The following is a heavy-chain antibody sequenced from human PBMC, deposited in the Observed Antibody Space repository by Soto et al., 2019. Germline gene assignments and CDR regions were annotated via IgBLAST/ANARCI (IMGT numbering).Heavy chain of an antibody. CDR3: AKEGYSNYFDYYGMDV. V-gene: IGHV3-30*18. CDR2: ISHDGSNK. Sequence: PGKGLEWVAVISHDGSNKYYADSVKGRFTISRDNSKNTLYLQMNSLRAEDTAVYYCAKEGYSNYFDYYGMDVWGQGTTVTVSS. J-gene: IGHJ6*02. D-gene: IGHD4-4*01.